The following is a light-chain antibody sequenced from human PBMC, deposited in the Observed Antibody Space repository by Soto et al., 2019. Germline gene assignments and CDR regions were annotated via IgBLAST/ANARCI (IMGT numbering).Light chain of an antibody. V-gene: IGLV1-51*01. J-gene: IGLJ3*02. CDR3: ATWDNSLSAWL. Sequence: QSVLTQPPSVPAAPGQKVTISCSGSTSNIGSNLVSWYQQLPGTAPKLLIYDNNKRPSGIPDRFSGSKSGTSATLGITGLQTGDEADYSCATWDNSLSAWLFGGGTKLTVL. CDR1: TSNIGSNL. CDR2: DNN.